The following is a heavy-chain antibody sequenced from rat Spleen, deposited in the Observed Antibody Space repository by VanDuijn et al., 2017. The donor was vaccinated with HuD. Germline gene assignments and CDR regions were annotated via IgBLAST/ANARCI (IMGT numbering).Heavy chain of an antibody. Sequence: QVQLKESGPGLVQPSQTLSLTCTVSGFSLTSNSVSWVRQPPGKGLEWMGVRWTGGSTAYNSLLKSRLSISRDTSKSQVFLKMNSLQTEDTATYYCATQGTTGIPFDYWGQGVMVTVSS. CDR1: GFSLTSNS. D-gene: IGHD1-9*01. V-gene: IGHV2-1*01. J-gene: IGHJ2*01. CDR3: ATQGTTGIPFDY. CDR2: RWTGGST.